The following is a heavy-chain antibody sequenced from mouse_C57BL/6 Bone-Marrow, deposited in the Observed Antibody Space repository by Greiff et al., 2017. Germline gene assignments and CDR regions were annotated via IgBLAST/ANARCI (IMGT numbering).Heavy chain of an antibody. D-gene: IGHD1-1*01. CDR3: ARLRAWFAY. CDR1: GYTFTSYG. Sequence: VNVVESGAELARPGASVKLSCKASGYTFTSYGISWVKQRTGQGLEWIGEIYPRSGNTYYNEKFKGKATLTADKSSSTAYMALRSLTSEDSAVYFCARLRAWFAYWGQGTLVTVSA. V-gene: IGHV1-81*01. J-gene: IGHJ3*01. CDR2: IYPRSGNT.